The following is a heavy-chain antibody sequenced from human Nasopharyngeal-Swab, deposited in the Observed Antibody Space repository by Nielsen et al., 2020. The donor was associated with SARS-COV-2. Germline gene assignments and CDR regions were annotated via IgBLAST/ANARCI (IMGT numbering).Heavy chain of an antibody. CDR2: ISSSSSTI. J-gene: IGHJ6*03. Sequence: WIRQPPGKGLEWVSYISSSSSTIYYADSVKGRFTISRDNAKNSLYLQMNSLRAEDTAVYYCARDTKGSSGWPYYYYCYMDVWGKGTTVTVSS. D-gene: IGHD6-19*01. CDR3: ARDTKGSSGWPYYYYCYMDV. V-gene: IGHV3-48*01.